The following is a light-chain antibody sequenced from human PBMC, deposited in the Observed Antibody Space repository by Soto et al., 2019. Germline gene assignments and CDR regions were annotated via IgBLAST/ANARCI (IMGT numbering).Light chain of an antibody. CDR3: SSYTTSTTRV. Sequence: QSVLTQPASVSGSPGQSITISCIGTSSDVGGYNYVSWYQQHPGKAPKLMIYDVSNRPSGVSNRFSGSKSGNTASLTISGLQAEDEADYYCSSYTTSTTRVFGGGTKLTVL. V-gene: IGLV2-14*01. CDR2: DVS. CDR1: SSDVGGYNY. J-gene: IGLJ2*01.